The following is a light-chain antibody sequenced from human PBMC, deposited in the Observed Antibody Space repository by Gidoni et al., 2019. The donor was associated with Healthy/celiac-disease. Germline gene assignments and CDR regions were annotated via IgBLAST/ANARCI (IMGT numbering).Light chain of an antibody. J-gene: IGLJ1*01. Sequence: SSDLTKDPAVSVALGQTVRITCQGDSLRSYYASWYQQKPGQAPVLVIYGKNNRPSGIPDRFSGSSSGNTASLTITGAQAEDEADYYCNSRDSSGNHYVFGTGTKVTVL. V-gene: IGLV3-19*01. CDR1: SLRSYY. CDR2: GKN. CDR3: NSRDSSGNHYV.